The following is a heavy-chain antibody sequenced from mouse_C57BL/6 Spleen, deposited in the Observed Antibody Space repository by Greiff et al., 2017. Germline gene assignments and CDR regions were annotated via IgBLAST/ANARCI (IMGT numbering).Heavy chain of an antibody. J-gene: IGHJ1*03. CDR2: IRSKSNNYAT. CDR3: VRDYYSNDEGVFYWYFDV. D-gene: IGHD2-5*01. Sequence: EVQLVESGGGLVQPKGSLKLSCAASGFSFNTYAMNWVRQAPGKGLEWVARIRSKSNNYATYYADSVKDRFTISRDDSESMLYLQMNNLKTEDTAMYYCVRDYYSNDEGVFYWYFDVWGTGTTVTVSS. V-gene: IGHV10-1*01. CDR1: GFSFNTYA.